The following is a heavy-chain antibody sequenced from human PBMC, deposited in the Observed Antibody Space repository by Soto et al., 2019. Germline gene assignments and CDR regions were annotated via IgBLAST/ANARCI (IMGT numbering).Heavy chain of an antibody. CDR2: IDIGGNT. V-gene: IGHV3-66*01. D-gene: IGHD1-7*01. Sequence: GSLRLSCAASGFSVTNNYMNWVRQAPGKGLEWVSIIDIGGNTYYADSVKDRFTISRDNSKNTLYLQMNSLRAEDTAVYYCARDTNSGYYYYGMDVWGQGTKVTVS. CDR3: ARDTNSGYYYYGMDV. J-gene: IGHJ6*02. CDR1: GFSVTNNY.